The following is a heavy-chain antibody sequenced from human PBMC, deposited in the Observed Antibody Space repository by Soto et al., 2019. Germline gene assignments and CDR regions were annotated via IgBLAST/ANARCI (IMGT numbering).Heavy chain of an antibody. D-gene: IGHD2-15*01. V-gene: IGHV3-48*02. CDR3: AREEVIVVVVAAPYYYYYGMDV. CDR1: GFTFSSYS. CDR2: ISSSSSTI. J-gene: IGHJ6*02. Sequence: EVQLVESGGGLVQPGGSLRLSCAASGFTFSSYSMNWVRQAPGKGLEWVSYISSSSSTIYYADSVKGRFTISRDNAKNSLYLQMNSLRDEDTAVYYCAREEVIVVVVAAPYYYYYGMDVWGQGTTVTVSS.